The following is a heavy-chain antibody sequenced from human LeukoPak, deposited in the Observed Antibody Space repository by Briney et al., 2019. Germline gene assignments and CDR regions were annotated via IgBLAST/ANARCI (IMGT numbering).Heavy chain of an antibody. V-gene: IGHV1-69*13. J-gene: IGHJ3*02. CDR3: AIQSGYPDPDDAFDI. CDR2: IIPIFGTA. Sequence: GASVKVSCKASGGTFSSYAISWVRQAPGQGLEWMGGIIPIFGTANYAQKFQGRVTITADESTSTAYMELSSLRSEDTAVYYCAIQSGYPDPDDAFDIWGQGTMVTVSS. CDR1: GGTFSSYA. D-gene: IGHD3-22*01.